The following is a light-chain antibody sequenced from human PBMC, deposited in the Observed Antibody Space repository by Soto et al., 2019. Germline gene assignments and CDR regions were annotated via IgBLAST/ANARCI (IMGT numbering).Light chain of an antibody. CDR2: DVS. V-gene: IGLV2-14*03. J-gene: IGLJ1*01. Sequence: QSARTQPASVSGSPGQSITISCTGTSSDVGGYNYVSWYQHHPGKAPKLLIYDVSNRPSGISNRFSGSKSDNTASLTISGLQPEDEADYYCTSYTTSNTRQLVFGTMTKVTDL. CDR3: TSYTTSNTRQLV. CDR1: SSDVGGYNY.